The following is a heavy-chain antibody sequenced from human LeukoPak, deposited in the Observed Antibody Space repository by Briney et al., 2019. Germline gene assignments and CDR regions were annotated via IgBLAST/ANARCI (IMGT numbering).Heavy chain of an antibody. CDR1: GGSISSYC. CDR3: ARVLDGYNDYYMDV. V-gene: IGHV4-59*01. CDR2: IYYSGST. Sequence: SETLSLTCTVSGGSISSYCCSWIRQPPGKGLEWIGYIYYSGSTNYNPSLKSRVTISVDTSKNQFSLKLSSVAAADTAVYYCARVLDGYNDYYMDVWGKGTTVTVSS. J-gene: IGHJ6*03. D-gene: IGHD5-24*01.